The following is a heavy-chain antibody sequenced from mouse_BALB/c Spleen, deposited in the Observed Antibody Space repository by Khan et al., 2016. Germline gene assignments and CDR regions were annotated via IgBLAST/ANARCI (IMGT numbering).Heavy chain of an antibody. CDR1: GFAFSNYD. J-gene: IGHJ4*01. CDR2: INGGGAST. Sequence: EVELVESGGGLVKPGGSVKISCAASGFAFSNYDMSWVRQTPEKRLECVACINGGGASTYYPDTVKGRFTISRDNAKTTLFLQMNSLKSEDTAMSYCARRPTTTVNALDYWGQGTSVTVSS. V-gene: IGHV5-12-1*01. D-gene: IGHD1-1*01. CDR3: ARRPTTTVNALDY.